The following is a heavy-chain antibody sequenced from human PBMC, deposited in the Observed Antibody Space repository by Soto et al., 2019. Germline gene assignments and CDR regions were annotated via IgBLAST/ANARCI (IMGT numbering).Heavy chain of an antibody. J-gene: IGHJ6*02. CDR3: ARDAIAVAGITYYYCMDV. Sequence: ASVKVSCKASGYTFTSYGISWVRQAPGQGLEWMGWISAYNGNTNYAQKLQGRVTMTTDTSTSTAYMELRSLRSDDTAVCYCARDAIAVAGITYYYCMDVWGQGTTVTVSS. D-gene: IGHD6-19*01. CDR2: ISAYNGNT. CDR1: GYTFTSYG. V-gene: IGHV1-18*01.